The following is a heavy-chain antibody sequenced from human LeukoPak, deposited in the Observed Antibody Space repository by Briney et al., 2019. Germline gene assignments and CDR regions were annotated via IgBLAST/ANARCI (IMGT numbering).Heavy chain of an antibody. J-gene: IGHJ6*02. Sequence: GGSLRLSCAASGFTFSSYAMSWVRQAPGKGLEWVSAISGSGGSTYYADSVKGRFTISRDNSKNTLYLQMNSLRAEDTAVYYCANLLVATIKLPRHYGMDVWGQGTTVTVSS. V-gene: IGHV3-23*01. CDR1: GFTFSSYA. CDR2: ISGSGGST. CDR3: ANLLVATIKLPRHYGMDV. D-gene: IGHD5-12*01.